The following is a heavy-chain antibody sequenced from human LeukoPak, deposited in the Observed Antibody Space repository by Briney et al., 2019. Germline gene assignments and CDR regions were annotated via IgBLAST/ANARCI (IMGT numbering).Heavy chain of an antibody. D-gene: IGHD2-15*01. CDR1: GGSISSGGYY. Sequence: PSETLSLTCTVSGGSISSGGYYWSWIRQHPGKGLEWIGYIYYSGSTYYNPSLKSRVTISVYTSKNQFSLKLSSVTAADTAVYYCARLVVVAATYYFDYWGQGTLVTVSS. CDR2: IYYSGST. V-gene: IGHV4-31*03. CDR3: ARLVVVAATYYFDY. J-gene: IGHJ4*02.